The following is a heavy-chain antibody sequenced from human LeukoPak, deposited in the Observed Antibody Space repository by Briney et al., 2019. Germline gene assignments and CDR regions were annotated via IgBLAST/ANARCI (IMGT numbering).Heavy chain of an antibody. CDR2: ITSNTRYI. J-gene: IGHJ4*02. CDR3: ARDYGDY. Sequence: GGSLRLSCAASGFTFSSYTMNWVRQAPGKGLEWVSSITSNTRYIFYADSVKGRFTISRDNAKNSLYLQMNSLRAEDTAVYYCARDYGDYWGQGTLVTVSS. D-gene: IGHD4-17*01. CDR1: GFTFSSYT. V-gene: IGHV3-21*01.